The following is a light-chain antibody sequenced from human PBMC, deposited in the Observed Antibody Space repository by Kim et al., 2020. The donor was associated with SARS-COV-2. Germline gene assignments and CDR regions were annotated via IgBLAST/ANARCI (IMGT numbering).Light chain of an antibody. Sequence: GDTVTITCRASQDISDYVAWYQHRPGRVPRVLIYAASTLQSGVASRFRGSASGADFTLTINNLQPEDVATYYCQEYDRDPWAFGQGTKVDI. V-gene: IGKV1-27*01. CDR3: QEYDRDPWA. CDR1: QDISDY. CDR2: AAS. J-gene: IGKJ1*01.